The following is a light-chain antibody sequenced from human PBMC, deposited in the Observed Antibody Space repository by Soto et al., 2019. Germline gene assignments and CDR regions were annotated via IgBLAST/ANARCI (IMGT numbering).Light chain of an antibody. CDR3: SSYTATADV. V-gene: IGLV2-14*01. CDR1: GSDLGSYNY. CDR2: EVT. Sequence: QSALTQPASVSGSPGQSITISCTGAGSDLGSYNYVSWYQQYPGRAPKLILYEVTNRPSGVSDRFSGSKSGNTASLTISGLQAEDEADYYCSSYTATADVFXTGTKVTVL. J-gene: IGLJ1*01.